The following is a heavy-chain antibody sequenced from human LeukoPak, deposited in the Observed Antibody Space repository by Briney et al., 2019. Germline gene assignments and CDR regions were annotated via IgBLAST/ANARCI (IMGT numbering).Heavy chain of an antibody. V-gene: IGHV4-4*02. CDR3: SRENGAFSPFGY. CDR1: GGSITSTNW. CDR2: VSLSGLT. D-gene: IGHD2-8*01. J-gene: IGHJ4*02. Sequence: PSEALSLTCGVSGGSITSTNWWSWVRQPPGQGLEWIGEVSLSGLTNYNPSLSSRVIMALDTSKNHLSLHLTSVTAADTAVYYCSRENGAFSPFGYWGQGYLVTVLS.